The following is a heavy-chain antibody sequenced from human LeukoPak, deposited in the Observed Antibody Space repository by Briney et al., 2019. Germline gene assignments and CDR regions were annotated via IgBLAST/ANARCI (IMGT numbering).Heavy chain of an antibody. J-gene: IGHJ4*02. Sequence: PGGSLRLSCAASGFTFSDYYMSWIRQAPGKGLEWVSYISSSGSAIFYADSVKGRFTISRDNAKNSLYLQMNSLRAEDTAAYYCARDSNGYCYFDYWGQGTLVIVSS. V-gene: IGHV3-11*04. D-gene: IGHD3-22*01. CDR2: ISSSGSAI. CDR1: GFTFSDYY. CDR3: ARDSNGYCYFDY.